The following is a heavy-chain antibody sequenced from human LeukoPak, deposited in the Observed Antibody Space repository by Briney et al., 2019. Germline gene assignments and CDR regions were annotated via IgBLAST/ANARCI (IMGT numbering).Heavy chain of an antibody. D-gene: IGHD6-19*01. J-gene: IGHJ5*02. CDR2: ISYDGSNK. V-gene: IGHV3-30*18. CDR3: AKDLGWNGWANWFDP. CDR1: GFTFSSYG. Sequence: GGSLSLSCAASGFTFSSYGMHWVRQAPGKGLEWVAVISYDGSNKYYADSVKGRFTISRDNSKNTLYLQMNSLRAEDTAVYYCAKDLGWNGWANWFDPWGKGTLVTVSS.